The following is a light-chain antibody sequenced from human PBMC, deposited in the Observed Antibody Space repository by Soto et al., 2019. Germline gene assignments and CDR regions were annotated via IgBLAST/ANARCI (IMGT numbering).Light chain of an antibody. V-gene: IGLV3-21*04. Sequence: SYELTQSPSVSVAPEKTATITCGGNNIGNKRVHWYRQKPGQAPVLLISYDSDRPSGIPEVFSGSNSGNTATLTISRVDAGDEADYYCQVWDIMTDNDVFGSGTKVTVL. CDR3: QVWDIMTDNDV. CDR2: YDS. J-gene: IGLJ1*01. CDR1: NIGNKR.